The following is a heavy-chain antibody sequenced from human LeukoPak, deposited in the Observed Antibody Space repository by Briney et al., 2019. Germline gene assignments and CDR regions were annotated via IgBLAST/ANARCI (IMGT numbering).Heavy chain of an antibody. CDR3: AKHYMGSSYNRALDY. J-gene: IGHJ4*02. Sequence: KPSETLSLTCTVSGDSISSYSWSWIRQPPGKGLEWIGYISSSGSTNYSPSLKSRVTISVDTSKNQFSLKLSSVTAADTAIYYCAKHYMGSSYNRALDYWGQGTLVTVSS. CDR2: ISSSGST. V-gene: IGHV4-59*08. D-gene: IGHD3-10*01. CDR1: GDSISSYS.